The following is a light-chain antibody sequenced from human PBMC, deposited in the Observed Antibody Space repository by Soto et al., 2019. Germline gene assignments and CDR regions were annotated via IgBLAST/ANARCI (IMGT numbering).Light chain of an antibody. CDR2: GVN. J-gene: IGLJ3*02. CDR1: SSDVGRYNY. Sequence: QSALTQPRSVSGSPGQSVTISCTGTSSDVGRYNYVSWYQHHPGKAPKLMIYGVNERPSGVPDRFSGSKSGNTASLTISGLQAEDEADYHCCLYADTYILVFGGGTKLTVL. CDR3: CLYADTYILV. V-gene: IGLV2-11*01.